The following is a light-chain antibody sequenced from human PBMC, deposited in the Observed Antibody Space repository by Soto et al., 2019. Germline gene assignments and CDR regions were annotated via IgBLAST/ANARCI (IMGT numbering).Light chain of an antibody. J-gene: IGKJ2*01. CDR3: QQRFNWPRFA. CDR2: DAS. V-gene: IGKV3-11*01. Sequence: EIVLTQSPATLSLSPGERATLSCRASQSVSSYLAWYQQKPGQAPRLLIYDASNRATGIPARFSGGGSGTDFTLAIRSLEPEDFAVYYCQQRFNWPRFAFGQGNKLE. CDR1: QSVSSY.